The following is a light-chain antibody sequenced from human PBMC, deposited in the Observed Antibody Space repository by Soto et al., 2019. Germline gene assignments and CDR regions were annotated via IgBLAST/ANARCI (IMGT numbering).Light chain of an antibody. CDR2: GAS. V-gene: IGKV3-15*01. Sequence: EIVMTQSPATLSVSPGERASLSCRASQSVGSNLAWYQQTAGQAPRLLIYGASTRATGIPARFSGSGSGTEFTLTISSLQSEDFAVYSCQQYTNLPYTFGQRTKLESK. J-gene: IGKJ2*01. CDR3: QQYTNLPYT. CDR1: QSVGSN.